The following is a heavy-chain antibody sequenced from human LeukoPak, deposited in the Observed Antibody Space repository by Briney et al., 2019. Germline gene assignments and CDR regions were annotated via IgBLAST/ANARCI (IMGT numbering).Heavy chain of an antibody. CDR3: GRQGYTASYYFVGY. J-gene: IGHJ4*02. CDR2: IYTIGTT. CDR1: GGSINSYY. Sequence: PSETLSLTCSVSGGSINSYYWGWVRQPAGKGLEWIGRIYTIGTTHYSPSLKSRLTMSIDTSKNQFSLKLRSVTAADTAVYYCGRQGYTASYYFVGYWSQGTLITVSS. V-gene: IGHV4-4*07. D-gene: IGHD3-10*01.